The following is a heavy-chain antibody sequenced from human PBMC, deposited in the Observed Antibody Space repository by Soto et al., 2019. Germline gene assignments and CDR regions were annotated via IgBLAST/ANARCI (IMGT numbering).Heavy chain of an antibody. CDR3: ARGGAHTAMANEY. CDR1: GFTFSSYW. D-gene: IGHD5-18*01. Sequence: GGSLRLSCAASGFTFSSYWMHWVRQASGKGLVWVSRISFDGSTTTYADSVKGRFTISRDNAKNTLYLQMNSLRAEDTAVYYCARGGAHTAMANEYWGQGALVTVSS. V-gene: IGHV3-74*01. J-gene: IGHJ4*02. CDR2: ISFDGSTT.